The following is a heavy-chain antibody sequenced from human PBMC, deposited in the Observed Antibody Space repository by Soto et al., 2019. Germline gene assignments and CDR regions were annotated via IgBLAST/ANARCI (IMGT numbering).Heavy chain of an antibody. V-gene: IGHV3-74*03. J-gene: IGHJ4*02. CDR2: LSSDGFGA. CDR1: GFSLSPYW. CDR3: ARDLGGPDY. D-gene: IGHD3-16*01. Sequence: PGGSLRLSCAASGFSLSPYWMHWVRQAPGRGLEWVARLSSDGFGAAYADSVKGRFFISRDIARNTLSLQMNSLGADDTAVYYCARDLGGPDYWGRGTSVTVSS.